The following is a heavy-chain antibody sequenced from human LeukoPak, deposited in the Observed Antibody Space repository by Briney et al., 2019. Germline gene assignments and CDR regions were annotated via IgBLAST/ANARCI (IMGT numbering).Heavy chain of an antibody. J-gene: IGHJ6*04. Sequence: ASVKVSCKASGYTFTSYYMHWVRQAPGQGLEWMGIINPSGGSTSYAQKFQGRVTMTRDTSTSTVYMELSSLRSEDTAMYYCARDDWNDRDYYYYYGMDVWGKGTTVTVSS. CDR2: INPSGGST. D-gene: IGHD1-1*01. CDR1: GYTFTSYY. CDR3: ARDDWNDRDYYYYYGMDV. V-gene: IGHV1-46*01.